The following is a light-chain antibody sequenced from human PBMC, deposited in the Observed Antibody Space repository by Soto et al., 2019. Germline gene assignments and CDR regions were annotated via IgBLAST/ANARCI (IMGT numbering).Light chain of an antibody. V-gene: IGKV1-5*03. J-gene: IGKJ1*01. CDR2: KAS. Sequence: DIQMTQSPSTLSASVGDRVTITCRASQSISSWLAWYQQKPGTAPKLLIYKASTLESGVPSRFSGSGSGTEFTLTISSLQPDDFATYYCQQYVTAFRSFGQGTRWISN. CDR1: QSISSW. CDR3: QQYVTAFRS.